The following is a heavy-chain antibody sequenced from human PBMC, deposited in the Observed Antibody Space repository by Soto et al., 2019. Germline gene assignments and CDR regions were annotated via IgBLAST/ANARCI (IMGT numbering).Heavy chain of an antibody. J-gene: IGHJ4*02. D-gene: IGHD4-17*01. CDR2: INSDGGT. V-gene: IGHV3-66*01. CDR1: GFTVSNNY. CDR3: ATRMTTAPY. Sequence: EVQLVQSGGGLVQPGGSLRLSCAASGFTVSNNYLSWVRQAPGKGLQWVSLINSDGGTDYAESVKGRFTISRDNSKNTLYLQMNSLKAEDTAIYYCATRMTTAPYWGQGTLVTVSS.